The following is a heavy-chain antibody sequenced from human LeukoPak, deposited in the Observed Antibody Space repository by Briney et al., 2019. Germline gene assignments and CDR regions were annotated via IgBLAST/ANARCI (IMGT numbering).Heavy chain of an antibody. V-gene: IGHV3-7*01. CDR3: ATQLHYSGSGSSYAPIDY. CDR1: GFTFSSYW. Sequence: GGSLRLSCAASGFTFSSYWMSWVRQAPGKGLEWVANIKQDGSEKYYVDSVKGRFTISRDNAKNSLYLQMNSLRAEDTAVYYCATQLHYSGSGSSYAPIDYWGQGTLVTVSS. CDR2: IKQDGSEK. J-gene: IGHJ4*02. D-gene: IGHD3-10*01.